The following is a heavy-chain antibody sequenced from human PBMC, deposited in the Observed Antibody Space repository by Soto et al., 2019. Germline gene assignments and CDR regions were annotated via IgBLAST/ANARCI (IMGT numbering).Heavy chain of an antibody. CDR3: AKEYYYDSSGSY. J-gene: IGHJ4*02. Sequence: PGGSLRLSCAASGFTFSSYGIHWVRQAPGKGLEWVAVISYDGSNKYYADSVKGRFTISRDNSKNTLYLQMNSLRAEDTAVYYCAKEYYYDSSGSYWGQGTLVTVSS. CDR1: GFTFSSYG. V-gene: IGHV3-30*18. CDR2: ISYDGSNK. D-gene: IGHD3-22*01.